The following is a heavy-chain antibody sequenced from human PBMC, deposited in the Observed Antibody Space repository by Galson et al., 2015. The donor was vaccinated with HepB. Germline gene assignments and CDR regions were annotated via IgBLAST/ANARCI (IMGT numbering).Heavy chain of an antibody. J-gene: IGHJ6*02. CDR1: GFTFNDYY. CDR3: ARGDHFGTITNRDSQYGMDV. V-gene: IGHV3-11*06. CDR2: IDTRGSYT. Sequence: SLRLSCAASGFTFNDYYMMWIRQAPGKGPEWISLIDTRGSYTNYADSVRGRFTISRDNAKESVFLQMNNLRTDDTAIYYCARGDHFGTITNRDSQYGMDVWGQGTTVSVSS. D-gene: IGHD1-1*01.